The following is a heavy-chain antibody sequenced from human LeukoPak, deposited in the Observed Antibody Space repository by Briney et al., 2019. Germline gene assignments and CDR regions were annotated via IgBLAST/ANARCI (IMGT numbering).Heavy chain of an antibody. CDR1: GFTFSSYA. J-gene: IGHJ6*03. Sequence: GGSLRLSCAASGFTFSSYAMHWVRQAPGKGLEWVSVIYSGGSTYYADSVKGRFTISRDNSKNTLYLQMNSLRAEDTAVYYCAKDATAVVGTVYMDVWGKGTTVTISS. CDR2: IYSGGST. D-gene: IGHD6-13*01. V-gene: IGHV3-66*01. CDR3: AKDATAVVGTVYMDV.